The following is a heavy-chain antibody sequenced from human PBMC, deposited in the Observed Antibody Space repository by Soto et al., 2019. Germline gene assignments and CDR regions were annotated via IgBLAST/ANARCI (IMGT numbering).Heavy chain of an antibody. D-gene: IGHD2-2*02. CDR1: DGSISSSGYY. J-gene: IGHJ5*02. V-gene: IGHV4-31*03. CDR3: VRLRYCSSPRCHRFDP. CDR2: IYYSGST. Sequence: SETLCITCTFSDGSISSSGYYWSWIRQHPGKGLEWIGHIYYSGSTYYNPSLKSRVTISVDTSKNQFSLKLSSVTAADTAVYYCVRLRYCSSPRCHRFDPWGQGTLVTVS.